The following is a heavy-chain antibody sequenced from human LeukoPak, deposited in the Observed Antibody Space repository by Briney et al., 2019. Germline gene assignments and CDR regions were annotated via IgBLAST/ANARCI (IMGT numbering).Heavy chain of an antibody. J-gene: IGHJ6*03. Sequence: GGSLRLSCAASGFTVSSNYMSWVRQAPGKGLGWVSVIYGGGSTYYADSVKGRFTISRDNSKNTLYLQMSSLRAEDTAVYYCARASEQLVQDYSYYYMDVWGKGTTVTVSS. V-gene: IGHV3-53*01. CDR1: GFTVSSNY. CDR2: IYGGGST. D-gene: IGHD6-6*01. CDR3: ARASEQLVQDYSYYYMDV.